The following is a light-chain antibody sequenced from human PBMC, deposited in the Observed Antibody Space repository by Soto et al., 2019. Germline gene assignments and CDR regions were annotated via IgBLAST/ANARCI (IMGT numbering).Light chain of an antibody. CDR2: GAS. CDR1: QSVISDY. V-gene: IGKV3-20*01. CDR3: QQYGSSVFT. J-gene: IGKJ2*01. Sequence: ETVLTQSPGTLSLSPGGTATLSCRASQSVISDYLAWYQQKPDQAPRLVIYGASGRAAGIPDRFNGSGSGTDFTLTISRLEPEDFAMYYCQQYGSSVFTFGQGTKVDIK.